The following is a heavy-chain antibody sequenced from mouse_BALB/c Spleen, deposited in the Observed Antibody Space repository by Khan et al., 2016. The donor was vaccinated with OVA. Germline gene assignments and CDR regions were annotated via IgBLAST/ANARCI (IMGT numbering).Heavy chain of an antibody. V-gene: IGHV5-6*01. CDR3: ARLAYYYDSEGFAY. CDR1: GFTFSTYG. D-gene: IGHD1-1*01. CDR2: ISSGGSYT. Sequence: EVQVVESGGDLVKPGGSLKLSCAASGFTFSTYGMSWVRQTPDKRLEWVATISSGGSYTYYPDSVKGRFTISRDNAKNTLYLQMSSLKSDDTAIYYCARLAYYYDSEGFAYWGQGTLVTVSA. J-gene: IGHJ3*01.